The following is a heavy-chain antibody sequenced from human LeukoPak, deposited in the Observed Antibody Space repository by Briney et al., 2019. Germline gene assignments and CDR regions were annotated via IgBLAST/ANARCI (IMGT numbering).Heavy chain of an antibody. Sequence: SETLSLTCTVSGGSISSSSYYWGWIRQPPGKGLEWIGEIYHSGSTNYNPSLKSRVTISVDKSKNQFSLKLSSVTAADTAVYYCAREGYYYGSGSSILFDYWGQGTLVTVSS. J-gene: IGHJ4*02. D-gene: IGHD3-10*01. CDR1: GGSISSSSYY. CDR3: AREGYYYGSGSSILFDY. V-gene: IGHV4-39*07. CDR2: IYHSGST.